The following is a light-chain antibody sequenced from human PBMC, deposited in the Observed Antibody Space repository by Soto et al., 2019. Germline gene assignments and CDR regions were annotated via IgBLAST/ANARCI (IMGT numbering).Light chain of an antibody. CDR2: AAS. CDR1: QSVDSN. Sequence: EIVMTQSPNTVSVSPGDRATLSCRASQSVDSNLAWYQQKPGQAPRLLISAASTRAPGIPARLSGSGSGTNFTLSISGLQSEDFAVYYCQQYVDWPLYTFGQGTKLEMK. J-gene: IGKJ2*01. CDR3: QQYVDWPLYT. V-gene: IGKV3-15*01.